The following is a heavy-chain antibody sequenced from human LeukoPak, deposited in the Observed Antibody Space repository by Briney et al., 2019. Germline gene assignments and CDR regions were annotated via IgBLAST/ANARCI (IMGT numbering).Heavy chain of an antibody. CDR3: ARGEGEYQLLSGPGVYYVDV. Sequence: SQTLSPTCAISGDSVSSNSAAWNWIRQSPSRGLEWLGRTYYRSKWYNDYAVSVKSRITINPDTSKNQFSLQLNSVTPEDTAVYYCARGEGEYQLLSGPGVYYVDVWGKGTTVTVSS. J-gene: IGHJ6*03. CDR1: GDSVSSNSAA. V-gene: IGHV6-1*01. D-gene: IGHD2-2*01. CDR2: TYYRSKWYN.